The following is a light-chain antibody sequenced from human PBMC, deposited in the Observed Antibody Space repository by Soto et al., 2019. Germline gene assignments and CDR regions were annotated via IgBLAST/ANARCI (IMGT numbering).Light chain of an antibody. CDR2: GAS. CDR1: QSVSSR. Sequence: EIVMTQSPATLSVSPGERVTLSCRASQSVSSRLAWYQQKPGQAPRLLIYGASTKATGIPARFSGSGSGTEFTLTISSLQSEDFAVYYCQQYNNWPPFTFGPGTKVDIK. J-gene: IGKJ3*01. CDR3: QQYNNWPPFT. V-gene: IGKV3-15*01.